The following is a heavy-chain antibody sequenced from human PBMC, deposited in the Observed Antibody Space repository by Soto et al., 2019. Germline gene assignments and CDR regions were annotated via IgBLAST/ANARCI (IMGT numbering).Heavy chain of an antibody. V-gene: IGHV4-30-4*01. Sequence: SETLSLTCSVSGDSISTVDYFWAWIRQPPGQALEYIGYIYKSATTYYNPSFESRVAISLDTSKSQFSLTVTSVTAADTAVYFCARGRYCLTGRCFPNWFDSWGQGTLVTVSS. J-gene: IGHJ5*01. CDR2: IYKSATT. D-gene: IGHD2-15*01. CDR1: GDSISTVDYF. CDR3: ARGRYCLTGRCFPNWFDS.